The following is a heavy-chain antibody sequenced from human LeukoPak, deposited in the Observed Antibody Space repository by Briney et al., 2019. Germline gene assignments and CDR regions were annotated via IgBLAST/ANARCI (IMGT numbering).Heavy chain of an antibody. CDR1: GGSISSSNW. CDR2: IYHSGST. CDR3: ARRGAVVPRYFDY. D-gene: IGHD6-19*01. Sequence: SETLSLTCAVSGGSISSSNWWSWVRQPPGKGLEWIGEIYHSGSTNYNPSLKSRVTISVDKSKNQFSLKLSSVTAADTAVYYCARRGAVVPRYFDYWGQGTLVTVSS. J-gene: IGHJ4*02. V-gene: IGHV4-4*02.